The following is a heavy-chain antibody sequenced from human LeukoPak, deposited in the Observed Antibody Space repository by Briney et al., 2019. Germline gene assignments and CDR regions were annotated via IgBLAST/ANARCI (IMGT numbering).Heavy chain of an antibody. CDR2: MNPNSGNT. V-gene: IGHV1-8*01. J-gene: IGHJ2*01. CDR3: ARDYDFTSYWYFDL. CDR1: GYTFTSYD. Sequence: ASVKVSCKASGYTFTSYDINWVRQATGQGLEWMGWMNPNSGNTGYAQKFQGRVTMTRNTSISTAYMELSSLRSEDTAVYYCARDYDFTSYWYFDLWGRGTQVTVSS. D-gene: IGHD3-22*01.